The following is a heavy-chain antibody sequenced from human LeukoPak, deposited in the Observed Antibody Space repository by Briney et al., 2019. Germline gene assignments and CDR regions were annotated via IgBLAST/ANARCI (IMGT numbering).Heavy chain of an antibody. CDR3: ARGGYDYVWGSYCHYYFDY. Sequence: GRSLRLSCAASGFTFSSYAMHWVRQAPGKGLEWVAVISYDGSNKYYADSVKGRFTISRDNSKNTLYLQMNSLRAEDTAVYYCARGGYDYVWGSYCHYYFDYWGQGTLVTVSS. CDR1: GFTFSSYA. D-gene: IGHD3-16*01. V-gene: IGHV3-30-3*01. J-gene: IGHJ4*02. CDR2: ISYDGSNK.